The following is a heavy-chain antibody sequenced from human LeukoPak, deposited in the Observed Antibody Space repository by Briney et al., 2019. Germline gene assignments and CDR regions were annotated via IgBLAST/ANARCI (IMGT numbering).Heavy chain of an antibody. Sequence: GPVKVSCKASGGTFSSHAISWVRQAPGKGLEWMGGFDPEDGETIYAQKFQGRVTMTEDTSTDTAYMELSSLRSEDTAVYYCATEESSSAGYYYYGMDVWGQGTTVTVSS. D-gene: IGHD6-6*01. V-gene: IGHV1-24*01. J-gene: IGHJ6*02. CDR1: GGTFSSHA. CDR3: ATEESSSAGYYYYGMDV. CDR2: FDPEDGET.